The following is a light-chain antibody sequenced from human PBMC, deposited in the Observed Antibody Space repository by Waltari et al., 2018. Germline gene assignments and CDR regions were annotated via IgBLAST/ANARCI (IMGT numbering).Light chain of an antibody. CDR3: QQYGTSPM. V-gene: IGKV3-20*01. Sequence: EIVLTQSPGTLSLSPGERATLSCRASQSLSSTHLAWYQQKPGQAPRLLIYGASIRATGIPDRFSGSGSGTEFTLTISRLEPEDFAVYYCQQYGTSPMFGQGTKVEIK. CDR2: GAS. CDR1: QSLSSTH. J-gene: IGKJ1*01.